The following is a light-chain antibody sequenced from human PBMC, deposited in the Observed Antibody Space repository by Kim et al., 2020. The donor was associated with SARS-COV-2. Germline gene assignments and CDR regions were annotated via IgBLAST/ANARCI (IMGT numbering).Light chain of an antibody. CDR2: WAS. J-gene: IGKJ1*01. CDR1: QSVLYNANNHNY. CDR3: QQYHSGPRT. Sequence: ATINCKSSQSVLYNANNHNYLSWFQQQPGQPPKLLLYWASIRESGVPERFSGSGSGTDFTLTINSLQAEDVAVYYCQQYHSGPRTFGQGTKVEIK. V-gene: IGKV4-1*01.